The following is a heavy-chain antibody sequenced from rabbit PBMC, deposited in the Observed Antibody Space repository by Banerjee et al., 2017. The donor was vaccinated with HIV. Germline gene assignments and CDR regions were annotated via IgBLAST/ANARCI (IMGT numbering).Heavy chain of an antibody. D-gene: IGHD6-1*01. Sequence: QEQVVESGGGLVQPEGSLTLTCTASGFSFSSSYYMCWVRQAPGKGLEWIGCIATGSGRTYYASWAKGRFTISKTSSTTVTLQMTSLTAADTATYFCARTNAGGATYGYAFNLWGQGTLVTVS. CDR3: ARTNAGGATYGYAFNL. J-gene: IGHJ4*01. CDR2: IATGSGRT. V-gene: IGHV1S45*01. CDR1: GFSFSSSYY.